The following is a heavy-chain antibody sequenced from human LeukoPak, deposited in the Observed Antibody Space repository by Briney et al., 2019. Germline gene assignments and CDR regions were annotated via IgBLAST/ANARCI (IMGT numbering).Heavy chain of an antibody. D-gene: IGHD3-22*01. CDR2: ISQSGNI. CDR1: GGSVNSGGYS. V-gene: IGHV4-30-2*01. J-gene: IGHJ5*02. CDR3: ARSPLAFYDSSGYPRVWFDP. Sequence: SETLSLTCTASGGSVNSGGYSWSWIRQPPGKGLEWIGYIYHIGYISQSGNIYQNPSLKSRVTISLDTFRNQFSLKLSSVTAADTAVYYCARSPLAFYDSSGYPRVWFDPWGQGTLVTVSS.